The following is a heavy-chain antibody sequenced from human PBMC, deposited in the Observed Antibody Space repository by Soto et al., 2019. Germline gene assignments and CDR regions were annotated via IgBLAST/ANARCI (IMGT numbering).Heavy chain of an antibody. Sequence: SETLSLTCAVYGGSFSGYYWSWIRQPPGKGLEWIGEINHSGSTNYNPSLKSRVTISVDTSKNQFPLKLSSVTAADTAVYYCARPGAAAGYYYYYGMDVWGQGTTVT. CDR2: INHSGST. D-gene: IGHD6-13*01. V-gene: IGHV4-34*01. CDR1: GGSFSGYY. CDR3: ARPGAAAGYYYYYGMDV. J-gene: IGHJ6*02.